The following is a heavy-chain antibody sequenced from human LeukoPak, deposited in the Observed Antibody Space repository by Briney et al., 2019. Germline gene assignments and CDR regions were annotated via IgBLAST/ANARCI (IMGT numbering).Heavy chain of an antibody. Sequence: PGGSLRLSCAASGFTFSSNWMHWVRQAPGKGLVWVSRINSDGSSTTYADSVKGRFTISRDNAKSTLYLQMNSLRAEDTAVYYCARDRESRSSPGYYYYYMDVWGKGTTVTVSS. J-gene: IGHJ6*03. CDR1: GFTFSSNW. CDR2: INSDGSST. CDR3: ARDRESRSSPGYYYYYMDV. V-gene: IGHV3-74*03. D-gene: IGHD3-10*01.